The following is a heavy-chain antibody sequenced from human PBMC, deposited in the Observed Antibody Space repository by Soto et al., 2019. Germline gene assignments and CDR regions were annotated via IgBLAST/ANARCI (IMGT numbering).Heavy chain of an antibody. CDR1: GYTFTSYG. V-gene: IGHV1-18*01. J-gene: IGHJ4*02. Sequence: QVQLVQSGAEVKKPGASVKVSCTASGYTFTSYGISWVRQAPGQGLEWMGWISAYNGNTNYAQKLQGRVTMTTDTSTSTDYMEPRSLRSDDTAVYYWARDEGSSGWYSSGYFDYWGQGTLVTVSS. CDR2: ISAYNGNT. CDR3: ARDEGSSGWYSSGYFDY. D-gene: IGHD6-19*01.